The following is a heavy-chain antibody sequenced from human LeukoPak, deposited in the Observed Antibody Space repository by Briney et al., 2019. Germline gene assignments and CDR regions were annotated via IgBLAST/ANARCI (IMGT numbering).Heavy chain of an antibody. Sequence: GASLRLSCAASGFTFSNYAMSWVRQAPGKGLEWVSAITGSGGSTYYADSVKGRFTISRDNSKNTVFLQMNSLRAEDTAVYYCAKWGDYDVLTGYYVSDYWGQGTLVTVSS. CDR1: GFTFSNYA. CDR3: AKWGDYDVLTGYYVSDY. V-gene: IGHV3-23*01. D-gene: IGHD3-9*01. CDR2: ITGSGGST. J-gene: IGHJ4*02.